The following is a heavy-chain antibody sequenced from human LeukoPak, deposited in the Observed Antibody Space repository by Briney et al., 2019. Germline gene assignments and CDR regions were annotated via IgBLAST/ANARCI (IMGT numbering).Heavy chain of an antibody. V-gene: IGHV3-20*04. J-gene: IGHJ4*02. CDR2: INWNGGST. CDR3: VRSMAMVRGSDY. CDR1: GFTFDDYG. Sequence: PGGSLRLSCAASGFTFDDYGMSWVRQAPGKGLEWVSGINWNGGSTGYADSVKGRFTISRDNAKNSLYLQMNSLRAEDTALYYCVRSMAMVRGSDYRGQGTLVTASS. D-gene: IGHD3-10*01.